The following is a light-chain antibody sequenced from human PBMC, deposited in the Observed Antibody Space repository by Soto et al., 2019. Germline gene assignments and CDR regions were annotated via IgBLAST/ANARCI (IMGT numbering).Light chain of an antibody. J-gene: IGLJ2*01. V-gene: IGLV2-14*01. CDR3: SLYTSSSTLV. CDR2: DVS. CDR1: SSDVGGYNY. Sequence: QSALTHPASVSGSPGQSITISCTGTSSDVGGYNYVSWYQQHPGKAPKLMIYDVSNRPSGVSNSFSGSKSGNTASLTISGLQAEDEAEYYCSLYTSSSTLVFGGGTKVTVL.